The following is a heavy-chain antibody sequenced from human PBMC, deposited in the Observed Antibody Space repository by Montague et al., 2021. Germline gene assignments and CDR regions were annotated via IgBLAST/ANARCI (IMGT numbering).Heavy chain of an antibody. V-gene: IGHV4-31*03. D-gene: IGHD3-22*01. CDR1: GGSISSGGYY. CDR2: IFYSGNT. CDR3: ARQGFYESGGFFI. J-gene: IGHJ4*02. Sequence: TLSLTCTVSGGSISSGGYYWSWIRQLPGKGLEWIGYIFYSGNTYYNPSLKSRVTISVDTSKNQFSLKVNSVTAADTAVYYCARQGFYESGGFFIWGLGTLVTVSS.